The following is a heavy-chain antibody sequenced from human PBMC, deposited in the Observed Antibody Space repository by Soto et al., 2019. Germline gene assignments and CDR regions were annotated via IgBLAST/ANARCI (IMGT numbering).Heavy chain of an antibody. CDR1: SGSISSCGYY. D-gene: IGHD6-13*01. CDR2: IYYSGST. CDR3: SRASRIADHWYFDL. V-gene: IGHV4-31*01. J-gene: IGHJ2*01. Sequence: QVQLQESGPGLVKPSQTLSLICTVSSGSISSCGYYWSWIRPHPGKGLEWIGYIYYSGSTYYNLSLGIQLTISVDTYKTQFSLKLSSVTAADTDVYYCSRASRIADHWYFDLWGRGTLVTVSS.